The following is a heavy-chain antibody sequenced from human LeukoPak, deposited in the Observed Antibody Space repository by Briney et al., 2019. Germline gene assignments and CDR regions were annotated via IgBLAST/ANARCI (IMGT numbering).Heavy chain of an antibody. CDR2: IYPSGGST. Sequence: GASVKVSCKASGYTFTSYYMHWVRQAPGQGLEWMGIIYPSGGSTSYAQKFQGRVTMTRDTSTSTVYMELSSLRSEDTAVYYCARGGYYYDSSGYYVVSSFDYWGQGTLVTVSS. CDR3: ARGGYYYDSSGYYVVSSFDY. J-gene: IGHJ4*02. CDR1: GYTFTSYY. D-gene: IGHD3-22*01. V-gene: IGHV1-46*01.